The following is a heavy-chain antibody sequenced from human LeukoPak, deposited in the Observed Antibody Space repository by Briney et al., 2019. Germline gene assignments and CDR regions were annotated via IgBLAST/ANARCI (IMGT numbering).Heavy chain of an antibody. V-gene: IGHV4-39*01. J-gene: IGHJ4*02. Sequence: XXGXEXIGSIYYSGSTYYNPSLKSRVTISVDTSKNQFSLKLSSVTAADTAVYYCARHDSSGYPYYFDYWGQGTLVTVSS. CDR2: IYYSGST. CDR3: ARHDSSGYPYYFDY. D-gene: IGHD3-22*01.